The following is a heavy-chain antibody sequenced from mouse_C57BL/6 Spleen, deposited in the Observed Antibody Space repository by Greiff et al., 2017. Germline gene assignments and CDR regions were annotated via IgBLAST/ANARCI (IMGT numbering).Heavy chain of an antibody. CDR1: GYTFTSYW. D-gene: IGHD1-1*01. Sequence: QVQLQQPGAELVKPGASVKLSCKASGYTFTSYWMHWVKQRPGQGLEWIGMIHPNSGSTNYNEKFKSKATLTVDKSSSTAYMQLSSLTSEDSAVYYCARGGPRSSYEFDYWGQGTTRTVSS. V-gene: IGHV1-64*01. J-gene: IGHJ2*01. CDR3: ARGGPRSSYEFDY. CDR2: IHPNSGST.